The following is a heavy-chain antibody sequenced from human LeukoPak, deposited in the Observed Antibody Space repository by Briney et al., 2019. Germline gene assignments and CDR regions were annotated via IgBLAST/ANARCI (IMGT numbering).Heavy chain of an antibody. Sequence: PSESLSLTCTVSGGSISSGGYYWSWIRQHPGKGLEWIGYIYYSGSTYYNPSLKSRVTISVDTSKNQFSLKMSSVTAADTAVYYCARARGYCGSTSCYTSWFDPWGQGTLVTVSS. CDR1: GGSISSGGYY. V-gene: IGHV4-31*03. J-gene: IGHJ5*02. CDR2: IYYSGST. D-gene: IGHD2-2*02. CDR3: ARARGYCGSTSCYTSWFDP.